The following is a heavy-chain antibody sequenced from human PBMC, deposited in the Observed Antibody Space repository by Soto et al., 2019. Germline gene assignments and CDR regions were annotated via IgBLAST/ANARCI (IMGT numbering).Heavy chain of an antibody. V-gene: IGHV3-11*01. CDR1: GFTFSDYY. J-gene: IGHJ4*02. D-gene: IGHD3-3*01. Sequence: QVQLVESGGGLVKPGGSLRLSCAASGFTFSDYYMSWIRQAPGKGLEWLSYISSSTIVYYADSVKGRFTISRDNAKNSLYLQMNSLRAEDTAVYYCARVHYDSWSGTNYYYDYWGQGTLVTVSS. CDR2: ISSSTIV. CDR3: ARVHYDSWSGTNYYYDY.